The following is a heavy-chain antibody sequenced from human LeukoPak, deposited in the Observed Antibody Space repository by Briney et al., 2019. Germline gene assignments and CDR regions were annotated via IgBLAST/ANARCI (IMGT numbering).Heavy chain of an antibody. CDR2: ISSNGGST. J-gene: IGHJ2*01. Sequence: GGSLRLSCSASGFTFSSYAMHWVRQAPGKGLEYVSAISSNGGSTYYADSVKGRFTISRDNSKNTLYLQMSSLRAEDTAVYYSVKGSRNYGDLWGRGTLVTVSS. CDR3: VKGSRNYGDL. V-gene: IGHV3-64D*06. D-gene: IGHD1-7*01. CDR1: GFTFSSYA.